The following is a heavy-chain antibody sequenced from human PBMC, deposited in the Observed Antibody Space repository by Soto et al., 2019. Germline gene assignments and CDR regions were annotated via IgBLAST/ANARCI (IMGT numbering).Heavy chain of an antibody. J-gene: IGHJ6*02. CDR2: INGDYGNT. CDR1: GYTFYSHS. CDR3: ARCIQGDYYYGMDV. D-gene: IGHD5-18*01. Sequence: ASVKVSGKASGYTFYSHSISWVRQAPGQGLEWMGRINGDYGNTQYAQKFRGRVTMTTDTSTTTVYMELTNLRSDDTAVYYCARCIQGDYYYGMDVWGQGTTVTVSS. V-gene: IGHV1-18*01.